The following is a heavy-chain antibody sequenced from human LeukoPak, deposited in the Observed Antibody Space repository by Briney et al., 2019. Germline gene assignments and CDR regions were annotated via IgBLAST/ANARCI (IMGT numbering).Heavy chain of an antibody. V-gene: IGHV3-23*01. CDR3: ASLKTYYDILTGQGWFDP. J-gene: IGHJ5*02. Sequence: PGGSLRLSCVASGYTFSTFDMSWVRQPPGKGLGWVATISGSGTTTNYADSVKGRFTISRDNAKNSLYLQMNSLRAEDTAVYYCASLKTYYDILTGQGWFDPWGQGTLVTVSS. CDR2: ISGSGTTT. D-gene: IGHD3-9*01. CDR1: GYTFSTFD.